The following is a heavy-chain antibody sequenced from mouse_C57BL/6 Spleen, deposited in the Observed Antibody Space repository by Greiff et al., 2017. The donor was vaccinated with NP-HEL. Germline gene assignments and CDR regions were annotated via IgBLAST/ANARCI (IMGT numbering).Heavy chain of an antibody. Sequence: EVQLVESGPELVKPGASVKIPCKASGYTFTDYNMDWVKQSHGKSLEWIGDINPNNGGTIYNQKFKGKATLTVDKSSSTAYMELRSLTSEDTAVYYCARQYYGSRTGFAYWGQGTLVTVSA. CDR2: INPNNGGT. D-gene: IGHD1-1*01. CDR1: GYTFTDYN. J-gene: IGHJ3*01. V-gene: IGHV1-18*01. CDR3: ARQYYGSRTGFAY.